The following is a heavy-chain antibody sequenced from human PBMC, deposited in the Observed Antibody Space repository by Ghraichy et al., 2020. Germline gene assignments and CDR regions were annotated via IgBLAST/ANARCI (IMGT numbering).Heavy chain of an antibody. Sequence: SQTLSLTCTVSGGSLYSGDFYWSWIRQPPGRDPEWLGYISSSGGTYSSPSLKGRDNISIDMSKNQFSLTLSSLTAADTAVYYCARGTCRGGSCSVFDSWGQGTLVTVSS. CDR2: ISSSGGT. V-gene: IGHV4-30-4*01. J-gene: IGHJ4*02. CDR3: ARGTCRGGSCSVFDS. D-gene: IGHD2-15*01. CDR1: GGSLYSGDFY.